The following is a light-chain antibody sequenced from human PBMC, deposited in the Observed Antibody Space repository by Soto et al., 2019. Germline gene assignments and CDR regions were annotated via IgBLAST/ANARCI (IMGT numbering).Light chain of an antibody. CDR3: QKYNSASPWT. V-gene: IGKV1-27*01. CDR2: AAS. CDR1: QGISSY. Sequence: DIQMTQSPSSLSASVGDRVTITCRASQGISSYLAWYQQKPGKVPKLLIYAASTLQSGVPSRFSGSGSGTEFYIPISSLQPQDVATYYCQKYNSASPWTFGQGTKVEIK. J-gene: IGKJ1*01.